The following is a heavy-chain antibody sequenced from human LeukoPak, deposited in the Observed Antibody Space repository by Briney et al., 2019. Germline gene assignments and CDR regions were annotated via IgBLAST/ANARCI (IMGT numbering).Heavy chain of an antibody. D-gene: IGHD5-18*01. V-gene: IGHV3-23*01. J-gene: IGHJ4*02. CDR1: GFTFSSYG. Sequence: GGSLRLSCAASGFTFSSYGMSWVRQAPGKGLEWVSTFSGSGGSTKFADSVKGRSTISRDNSKDTLYLQMNSLKDEDTAVYYCAKESRDSYGFDYWGQGTLVTVSS. CDR3: AKESRDSYGFDY. CDR2: FSGSGGST.